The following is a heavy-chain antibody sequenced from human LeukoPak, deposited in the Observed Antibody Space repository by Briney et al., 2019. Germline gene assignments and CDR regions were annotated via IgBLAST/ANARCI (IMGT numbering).Heavy chain of an antibody. CDR1: GFTFSSYA. V-gene: IGHV3-30*04. CDR3: AASPFAAVKNWFDP. D-gene: IGHD6-13*01. Sequence: GGSLRLPCAASGFTFSSYAMHWVRQAPGKGLEWVAVISYDGSNKYYADSVKGRFTISRDNSKNTLYLQMNSLRAEDTAVYYCAASPFAAVKNWFDPWGQGTLVTVSS. CDR2: ISYDGSNK. J-gene: IGHJ5*02.